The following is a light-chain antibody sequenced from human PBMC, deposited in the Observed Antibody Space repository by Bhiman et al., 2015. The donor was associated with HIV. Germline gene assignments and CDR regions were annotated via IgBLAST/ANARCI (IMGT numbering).Light chain of an antibody. CDR3: CSYAGSGTWV. V-gene: IGLV2-11*01. CDR1: SSNVGAYNY. J-gene: IGLJ3*02. Sequence: QSALTQPRSVSGSPGQSVTISCTGTSSNVGAYNYVSWYQQHPGKTPKLMIYDVNMRPSRISNRFSGSKSGNTASLTISGLRPEDEADYYCCSYAGSGTWVFGRGTKLTVL. CDR2: DVN.